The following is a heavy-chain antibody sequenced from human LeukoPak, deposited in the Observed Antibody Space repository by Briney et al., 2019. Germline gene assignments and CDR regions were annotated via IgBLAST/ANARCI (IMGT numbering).Heavy chain of an antibody. CDR2: INPHSGGT. D-gene: IGHD5-18*01. CDR1: GYTFTDYY. CDR3: ARVSGYSYYDFDY. V-gene: IGHV1-2*02. Sequence: GASVKVSCKASGYTFTDYYMHWVRQAPGQGLEWMGWINPHSGGTNYAQKFQGRVTMTRDTSITTAYMDLSRLRSDGTAVYYCARVSGYSYYDFDYWGQGTLVTVSS. J-gene: IGHJ4*02.